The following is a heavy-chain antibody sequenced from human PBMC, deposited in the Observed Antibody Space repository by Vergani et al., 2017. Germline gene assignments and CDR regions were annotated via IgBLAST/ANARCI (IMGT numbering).Heavy chain of an antibody. CDR1: GFTFSRYG. CDR2: IWYDGSNK. J-gene: IGHJ4*02. CDR3: ARGGWGGSRHPPDY. V-gene: IGHV3-33*01. Sequence: QVQLVESGGGVVQPGRSLRLSCAASGFTFSRYGMHWVRQAPGKGLEWVAVIWYDGSNKYYADSVKGRFTISRDNSKNTLYLQMNSLRAEDTAVYYCARGGWGGSRHPPDYWGQGTLVTVSS. D-gene: IGHD2-15*01.